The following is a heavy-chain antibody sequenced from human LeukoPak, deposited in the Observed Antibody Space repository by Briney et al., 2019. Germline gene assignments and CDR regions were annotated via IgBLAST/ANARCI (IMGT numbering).Heavy chain of an antibody. Sequence: GASVKVSCKASGYTFTSYGISWVRQAPGQGLEWMGWISAYNGNTNYAQKLQGRVTMTTDTSTSTAYMELRSLRSDDTAVYYCARDIWVFYDSSGYGWFDPWGQGTLVTVSS. CDR3: ARDIWVFYDSSGYGWFDP. J-gene: IGHJ5*02. D-gene: IGHD3-22*01. CDR2: ISAYNGNT. CDR1: GYTFTSYG. V-gene: IGHV1-18*01.